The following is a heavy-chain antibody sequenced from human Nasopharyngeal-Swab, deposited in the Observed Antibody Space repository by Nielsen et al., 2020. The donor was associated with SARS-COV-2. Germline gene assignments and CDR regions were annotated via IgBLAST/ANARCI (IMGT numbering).Heavy chain of an antibody. CDR1: DYTFTSYG. Sequence: ASVKVSCKASDYTFTSYGISWVRQAPGQGLEWMGWISAYNGNTNYAQKLQGRVTMTTDTSTSTAYMELRSLRSDDTAVYYCARLYCGGDCSYYYYGMDVWGQGTTVTVSS. D-gene: IGHD2-21*02. J-gene: IGHJ6*02. V-gene: IGHV1-18*01. CDR3: ARLYCGGDCSYYYYGMDV. CDR2: ISAYNGNT.